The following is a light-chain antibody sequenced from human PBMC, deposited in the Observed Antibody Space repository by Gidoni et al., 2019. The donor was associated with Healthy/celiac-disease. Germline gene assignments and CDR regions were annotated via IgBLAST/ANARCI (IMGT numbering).Light chain of an antibody. CDR1: QSISSY. Sequence: DIQMTQSPSSLSASVGDRVTITCRASQSISSYLNTYQQKPGKAPKLLIYAASSWQSGVPSRFSGSGSGTDFTLTISSLQPEDFATYYCQQSYSTLPLTFGGGTKVEIK. J-gene: IGKJ4*01. CDR2: AAS. V-gene: IGKV1-39*01. CDR3: QQSYSTLPLT.